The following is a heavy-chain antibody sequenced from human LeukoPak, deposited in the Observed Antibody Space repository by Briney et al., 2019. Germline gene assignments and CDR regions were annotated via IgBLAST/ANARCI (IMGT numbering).Heavy chain of an antibody. J-gene: IGHJ4*02. D-gene: IGHD3-22*01. Sequence: ASVKVSCKASGYAFTGYAMNWVRQAPGQELEWMGWINTNTGNPTYAQGFTGRFVFSLDTSVSTAYLQISGLKAEDTAVYYCARGLSDYYYDSSGYPLWGQGTLVTVSS. CDR1: GYAFTGYA. V-gene: IGHV7-4-1*02. CDR2: INTNTGNP. CDR3: ARGLSDYYYDSSGYPL.